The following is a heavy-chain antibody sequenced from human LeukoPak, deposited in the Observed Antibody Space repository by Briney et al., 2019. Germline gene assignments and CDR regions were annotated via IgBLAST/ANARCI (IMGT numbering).Heavy chain of an antibody. V-gene: IGHV3-48*03. CDR2: ISSSGSTI. Sequence: QPGGSLRLSCAASGFTFSSYEMNWVRQAPGKGLEWVSYISSSGSTIYYADSVKGRFTISRDNAKNSLCLQMNSLRAEDTAVYYCARDGYGGNTDWFDPWGQGTLVTVSS. J-gene: IGHJ5*02. CDR1: GFTFSSYE. CDR3: ARDGYGGNTDWFDP. D-gene: IGHD4-23*01.